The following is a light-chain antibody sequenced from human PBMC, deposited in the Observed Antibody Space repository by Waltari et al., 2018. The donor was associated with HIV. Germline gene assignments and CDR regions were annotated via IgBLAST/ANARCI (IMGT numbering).Light chain of an antibody. Sequence: QSALTQPRSVSGSPGQSVTIPCTAHSSDIAFFAYLSWYQQYPGKAPKVIIYEVSQRPSGVPDRFTASKSGITASLTISGLQDEDEADYYCCSYAGAYTYVFGTGTKVTVL. J-gene: IGLJ1*01. V-gene: IGLV2-11*01. CDR1: SSDIAFFAY. CDR3: CSYAGAYTYV. CDR2: EVS.